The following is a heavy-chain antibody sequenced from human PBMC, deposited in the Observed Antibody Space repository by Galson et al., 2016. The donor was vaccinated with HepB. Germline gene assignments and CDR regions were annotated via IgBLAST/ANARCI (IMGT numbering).Heavy chain of an antibody. CDR3: AKDYSGGGDPRYFDF. Sequence: SLRLSCAASGFTFKYYGMSWVRQAPGRGLEWVSAISVDTGSTYYADSVRGRFTISRDNSKNTLYLQLNSLRAEDTAIYYCAKDYSGGGDPRYFDFWGQGTLITVSS. J-gene: IGHJ4*02. D-gene: IGHD4-17*01. V-gene: IGHV3-23*01. CDR1: GFTFKYYG. CDR2: ISVDTGST.